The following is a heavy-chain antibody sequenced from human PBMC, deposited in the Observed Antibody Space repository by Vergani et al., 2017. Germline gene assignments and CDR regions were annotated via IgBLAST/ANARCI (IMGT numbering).Heavy chain of an antibody. D-gene: IGHD2-2*01. Sequence: EVQLVQSGAEVKKPGESLKISCKGSGYSFTSYWISWVRQMPGKGLEWMGRIDPSDSYTNDSPSFQGHVTISADKSISTAYLQWSSLKASDTAMYYCGRAEVVGVVVPAALDDWFDRWGQGTLVTVSS. CDR2: IDPSDSYT. V-gene: IGHV5-10-1*01. CDR3: GRAEVVGVVVPAALDDWFDR. CDR1: GYSFTSYW. J-gene: IGHJ5*02.